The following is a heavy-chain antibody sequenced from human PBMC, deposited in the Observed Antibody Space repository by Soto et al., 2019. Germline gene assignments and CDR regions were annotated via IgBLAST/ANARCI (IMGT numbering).Heavy chain of an antibody. Sequence: GXSVKVSCKFSGYSFINYGMTWVRQAPGQGLEWMGWISGSNGATNYAQRFQGRVTLTTDTYTNTAYMELRSLRLDDTAVYYCARDSKWLIINGNWFDYWGQGTLVTVSS. V-gene: IGHV1-18*04. CDR3: ARDSKWLIINGNWFDY. D-gene: IGHD5-12*01. CDR2: ISGSNGAT. CDR1: GYSFINYG. J-gene: IGHJ5*01.